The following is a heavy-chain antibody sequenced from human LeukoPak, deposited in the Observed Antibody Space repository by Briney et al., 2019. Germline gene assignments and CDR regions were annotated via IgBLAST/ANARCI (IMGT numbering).Heavy chain of an antibody. J-gene: IGHJ2*01. CDR1: GYTFTSYD. D-gene: IGHD6-13*01. CDR3: ARGIAEDYWYFDL. CDR2: INPNSGDT. Sequence: ASVKVSCKASGYTFTSYDINWVRQATGQGLEWMGWINPNSGDTNYAQKFQGRVTMTRDTSISTAYMELSRLRSDDTAVYYCARGIAEDYWYFDLWGRGTLVTVSS. V-gene: IGHV1-2*02.